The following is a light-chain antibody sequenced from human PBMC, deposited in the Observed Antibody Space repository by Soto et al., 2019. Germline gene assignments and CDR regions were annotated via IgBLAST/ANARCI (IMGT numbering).Light chain of an antibody. CDR3: QQGYITPWT. J-gene: IGKJ1*01. CDR1: QSISSY. V-gene: IGKV1-39*01. CDR2: AAS. Sequence: DIQMTQSPSSLSASVGDRVTITCRASQSISSYLHWYQQKPGKAPKLLIYAASNLQSGVPSRFTASGSGTDFTLTLNSLQPEDFATYYRQQGYITPWTFVQGTKVDIK.